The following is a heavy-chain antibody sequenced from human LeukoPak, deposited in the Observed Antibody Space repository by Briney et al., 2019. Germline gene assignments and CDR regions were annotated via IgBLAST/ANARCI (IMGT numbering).Heavy chain of an antibody. J-gene: IGHJ4*02. V-gene: IGHV1-24*01. CDR3: ATTSPLYYYDSSGSRPYYFDY. CDR1: GYTLTELF. D-gene: IGHD3-22*01. Sequence: ASVKVSCKVSGYTLTELFMHWVRQAPGKGLEWMGGFDPEDGETIYAQKFQGRVTMTEDTSTDTAYMELSSPRSEDTAVYYCATTSPLYYYDSSGSRPYYFDYWGQGTLVTVSS. CDR2: FDPEDGET.